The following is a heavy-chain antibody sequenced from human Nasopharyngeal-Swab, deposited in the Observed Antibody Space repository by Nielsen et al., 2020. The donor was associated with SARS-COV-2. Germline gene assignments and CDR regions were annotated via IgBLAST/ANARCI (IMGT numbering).Heavy chain of an antibody. J-gene: IGHJ3*02. V-gene: IGHV3-30*18. CDR3: AKVFDSAWATGAFDI. CDR1: GFTFSSYG. D-gene: IGHD1-26*01. CDR2: ISYDGSNK. Sequence: GSLRLSCAASGFTFSSYGMHWVRQAPGKGLEWVAVISYDGSNKYYADSVKGRFTISRDNSKNTLYLQMNSLRAEDTAVYYCAKVFDSAWATGAFDIWGQGTMVTVSS.